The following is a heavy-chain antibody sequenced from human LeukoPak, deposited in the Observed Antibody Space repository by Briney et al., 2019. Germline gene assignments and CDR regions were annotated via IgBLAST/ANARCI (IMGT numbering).Heavy chain of an antibody. J-gene: IGHJ6*02. CDR3: ARLYCSSTSCHPHYYYYYGMDV. D-gene: IGHD2-2*01. V-gene: IGHV5-51*01. CDR1: GYSFTSYW. Sequence: GESLKISCKGSGYSFTSYWIGWVRQLPGKGLEWMGIIYPGDFDTRYSPSFQGQVTISADKSISTAYLQWSSLKASDTAMYYCARLYCSSTSCHPHYYYYYGMDVWGQGTTVTVSS. CDR2: IYPGDFDT.